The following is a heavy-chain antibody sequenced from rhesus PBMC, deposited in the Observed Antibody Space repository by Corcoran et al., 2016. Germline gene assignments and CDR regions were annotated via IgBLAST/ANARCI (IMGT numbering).Heavy chain of an antibody. J-gene: IGHJ4*01. CDR1: GGSISSNY. D-gene: IGHD1-38*01. CDR2: IYGSGGGT. Sequence: QLQLQESGPGLVKPSETLSLTCAVSGGSISSNYWSWIRQPPGKGLEWIGYIYGSGGGTNYNPSLKNRVTISIDTSKHQFSLELSSVTAADTAVYYCARELHPIHLFDYGGQGVRVTVSS. CDR3: ARELHPIHLFDY. V-gene: IGHV4-106*01.